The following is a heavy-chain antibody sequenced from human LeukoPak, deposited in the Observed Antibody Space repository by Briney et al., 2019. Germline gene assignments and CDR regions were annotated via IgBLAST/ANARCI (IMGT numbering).Heavy chain of an antibody. D-gene: IGHD3-22*01. CDR3: ARGSLYDSSGYYLTRPASWFDP. CDR2: IYPGDSDT. V-gene: IGHV5-51*01. CDR1: GYSFTSYW. J-gene: IGHJ5*02. Sequence: GESLKISCKGSGYSFTSYWIGWVRQMPGKGLEWMGIIYPGDSDTRYSPSFQGQVTISADKSISTAYLQWSSLKASDTAMYYCARGSLYDSSGYYLTRPASWFDPWGQGTLVTVSS.